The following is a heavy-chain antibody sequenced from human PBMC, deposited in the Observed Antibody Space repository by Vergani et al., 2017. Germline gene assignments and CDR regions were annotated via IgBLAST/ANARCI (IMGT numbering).Heavy chain of an antibody. CDR1: GFSFSSHA. CDR3: AKPAYSSSPGRDYYYYYMDV. D-gene: IGHD6-6*01. V-gene: IGHV3-30*18. CDR2: ISNDGSKK. J-gene: IGHJ6*03. Sequence: QVQLAESGGGRVQPGRSLRLSCAASGFSFSSHAIHWVRQAPGKGLEWVAVISNDGSKKYYADSVKGRFTISRDNSKNTLDLQMNSLRTQDTAVYYCAKPAYSSSPGRDYYYYYMDVWGKGTTVTVSS.